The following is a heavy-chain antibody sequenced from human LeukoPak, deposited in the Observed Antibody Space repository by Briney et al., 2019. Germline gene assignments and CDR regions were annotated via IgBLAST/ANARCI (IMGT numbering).Heavy chain of an antibody. Sequence: GGSLRLSCAASGFTFSSYAMNWVRQAPGKGLEWVSGISDSGTSTYYADCVKGRFTISRDNSKNTLSLQMNSLRAEDTALYYCAKDDSSGYFRDAFDIWGQGTMVTVSS. J-gene: IGHJ3*02. CDR3: AKDDSSGYFRDAFDI. CDR2: ISDSGTST. CDR1: GFTFSSYA. V-gene: IGHV3-23*01. D-gene: IGHD3-22*01.